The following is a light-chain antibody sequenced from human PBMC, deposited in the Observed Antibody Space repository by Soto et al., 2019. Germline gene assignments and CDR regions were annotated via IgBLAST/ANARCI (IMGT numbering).Light chain of an antibody. J-gene: IGLJ3*02. CDR1: SSNIGAGWP. V-gene: IGLV1-40*01. CDR2: DNN. CDR3: QSYDNSLSAWV. Sequence: QSVLTPPPSVSVAPGQRVTISCTGSSSNIGAGWPVHWYQQLPGTAPKLLIYDNNNRPAGVPDRFSGSKSGTSASPAISGLQAEDEADYYCQSYDNSLSAWVFGGGTKLTVL.